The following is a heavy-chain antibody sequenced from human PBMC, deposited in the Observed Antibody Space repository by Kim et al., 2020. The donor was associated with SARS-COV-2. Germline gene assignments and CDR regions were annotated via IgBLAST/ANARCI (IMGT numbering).Heavy chain of an antibody. CDR3: AAEGSSYNSAWSGGYFDY. V-gene: IGHV3-11*06. Sequence: KGRFTISRDNAKNSLYLQMNSLRGEDTAVYYCAAEGSSYNSAWSGGYFDYWGQGALVTVS. D-gene: IGHD6-19*01. J-gene: IGHJ4*02.